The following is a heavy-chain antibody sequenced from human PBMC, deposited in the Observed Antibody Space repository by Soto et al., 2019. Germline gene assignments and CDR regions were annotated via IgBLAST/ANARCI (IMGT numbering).Heavy chain of an antibody. V-gene: IGHV1-3*01. Sequence: GASVKVSCKASGYTFNKYPMHWVRQAPGQWLEWIGWINAANGDTGYSQKFQGRVTLTRDTSASTAYMELSSLRSEDTAVYYCARKDYYGSGIYYFDYWGQGTLVTVSS. D-gene: IGHD3-10*01. J-gene: IGHJ4*02. CDR2: INAANGDT. CDR3: ARKDYYGSGIYYFDY. CDR1: GYTFNKYP.